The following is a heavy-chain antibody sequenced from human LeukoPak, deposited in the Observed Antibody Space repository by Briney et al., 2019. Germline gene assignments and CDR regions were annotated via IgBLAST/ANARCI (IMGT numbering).Heavy chain of an antibody. J-gene: IGHJ4*02. CDR3: ATNGPGIAVAGYVDY. CDR2: MSYDGSNE. V-gene: IGHV3-30-3*01. CDR1: GFTFSGYA. Sequence: GGSLRLSCAASGFTFSGYAMHWVRQAPGKGLEWVAVMSYDGSNEYYADSVKGRFTISRDNSKNTLYPQMNSLRAEDTAVYYCATNGPGIAVAGYVDYWGQGTLVIVSS. D-gene: IGHD6-19*01.